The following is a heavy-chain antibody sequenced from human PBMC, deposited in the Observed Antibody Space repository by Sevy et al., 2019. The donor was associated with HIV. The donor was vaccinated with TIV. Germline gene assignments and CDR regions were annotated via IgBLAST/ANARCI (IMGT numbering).Heavy chain of an antibody. D-gene: IGHD5-12*01. CDR3: ARDRGYSGYDYDY. V-gene: IGHV4-59*01. CDR2: IYYSGST. CDR1: GGSISSYY. Sequence: WETLSLTCTVSGGSISSYYWSWIRQPPGKGLEWIGNIYYSGSTNYNPSLRSRVTISVDTSKNQFSLKLSSVTAADTAVYYCARDRGYSGYDYDYWGQGTLVTVSS. J-gene: IGHJ4*02.